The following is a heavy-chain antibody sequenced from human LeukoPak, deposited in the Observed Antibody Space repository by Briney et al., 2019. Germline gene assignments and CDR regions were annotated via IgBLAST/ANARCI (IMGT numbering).Heavy chain of an antibody. J-gene: IGHJ4*02. V-gene: IGHV6-1*01. CDR3: AREWGPATIYDS. Sequence: SQTLSLTCAISGDSVSSSSAAWNWIRQSPSRGLEWLGRTYYRSRWYNDYAGSVKGRITIKPDASKNQFSLNLDSVTPEDTAVFYCAREWGPATIYDSWGQGTLVIVSS. CDR1: GDSVSSSSAA. D-gene: IGHD7-27*01. CDR2: TYYRSRWYN.